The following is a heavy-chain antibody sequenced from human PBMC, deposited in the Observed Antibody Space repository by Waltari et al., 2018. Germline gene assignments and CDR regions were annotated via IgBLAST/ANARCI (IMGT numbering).Heavy chain of an antibody. Sequence: EVQLVESGGGLVQPGGSLRLSCAASGLSLTGYWMSWVRQAPGKGLEWVANIKQDGSETNYVDSVKGRFTISRDNAKNSLYLQMNSLRAEDTAVYYCARGRITIGPWGQGSLVTVSS. CDR2: IKQDGSET. J-gene: IGHJ4*02. CDR3: ARGRITIGP. V-gene: IGHV3-7*01. D-gene: IGHD3-10*01. CDR1: GLSLTGYW.